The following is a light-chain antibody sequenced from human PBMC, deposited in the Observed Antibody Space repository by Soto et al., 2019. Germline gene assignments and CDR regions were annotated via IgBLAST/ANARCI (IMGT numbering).Light chain of an antibody. V-gene: IGKV1D-12*01. CDR2: ASS. J-gene: IGKJ3*01. CDR1: PGFSSW. Sequence: DIQMTQSPSPLSASVGDRVTVTCRASPGFSSWLVWFQQKPGKVPRFLVNASSSLYLGVPSTFGGSGSGPTFSLTICSLQPVDLATSSCQQRNIFRRHIGPGT. CDR3: QQRNIFRRH.